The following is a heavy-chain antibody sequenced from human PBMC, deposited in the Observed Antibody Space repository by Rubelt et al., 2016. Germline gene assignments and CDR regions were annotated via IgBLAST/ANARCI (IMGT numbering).Heavy chain of an antibody. V-gene: IGHV3-9*01. CDR1: GFTFDDYA. CDR3: ARADSIAVAGTVDY. J-gene: IGHJ4*02. Sequence: EVQLVESGGGLVQPGRSLRLSCAASGFTFDDYAMHWVRPAPGKGLEWVSGISWNSGSIGYADSVKGRCTISRDNDKNSLYLQMNSLRAEDTAVYYCARADSIAVAGTVDYWGQGTLVTVSS. CDR2: ISWNSGSI. D-gene: IGHD6-19*01.